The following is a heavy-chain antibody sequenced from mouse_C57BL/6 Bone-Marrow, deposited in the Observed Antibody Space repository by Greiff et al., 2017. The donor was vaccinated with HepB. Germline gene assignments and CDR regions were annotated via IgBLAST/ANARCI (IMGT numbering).Heavy chain of an antibody. CDR3: AKKKDDYDGFSWFAY. J-gene: IGHJ3*01. D-gene: IGHD2-4*01. CDR2: IWRGGST. V-gene: IGHV2-5*01. CDR1: GFSLTSYG. Sequence: QVQLQQSGPGLVQPSQSLSITCTVSGFSLTSYGVHWVRQSPGKGLEWLGVIWRGGSTDYNAAFMSRLSITKDNSKSQVFFKMNSLQADDTAIYYCAKKKDDYDGFSWFAYWGQGTLVTVSA.